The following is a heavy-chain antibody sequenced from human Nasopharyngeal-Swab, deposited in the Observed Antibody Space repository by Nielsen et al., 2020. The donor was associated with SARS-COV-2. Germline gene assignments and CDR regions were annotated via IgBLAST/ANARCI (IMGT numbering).Heavy chain of an antibody. CDR3: ARSYYGAYYYGMDV. D-gene: IGHD4-17*01. J-gene: IGHJ6*02. Sequence: GESLKISCAASGFTLSSSAMSWVRQAPGKGLEWVSAISGSGGSTYYADSVKSRFTISRDNSKNTLYLQMNSLRAEDTAVYYCARSYYGAYYYGMDVWGQGTTVTVSS. CDR2: ISGSGGST. V-gene: IGHV3-23*01. CDR1: GFTLSSSA.